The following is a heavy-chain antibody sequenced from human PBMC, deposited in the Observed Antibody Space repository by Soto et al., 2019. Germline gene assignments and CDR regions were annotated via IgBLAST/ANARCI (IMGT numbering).Heavy chain of an antibody. D-gene: IGHD2-15*01. CDR2: IYYSGST. Sequence: SETLFLTCTVSGDSISSGGFYWSWIRQHPGKGLEWIGYIYYSGSTNYNPSLKSRVTISVDTSKNQFSLKLSSVTAADTAVYYCARGGTDYYFDYWGQGTLVTVSS. CDR3: ARGGTDYYFDY. CDR1: GDSISSGGFY. V-gene: IGHV4-61*08. J-gene: IGHJ4*02.